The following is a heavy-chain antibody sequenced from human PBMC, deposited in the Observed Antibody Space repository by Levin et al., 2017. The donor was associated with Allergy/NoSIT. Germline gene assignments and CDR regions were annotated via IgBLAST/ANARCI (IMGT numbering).Heavy chain of an antibody. CDR3: ARGRTASI. CDR2: INHSGST. Sequence: NPSETLSLTCAVYGGSFSGYYWSWIRQPPGKGLEWIGEINHSGSTNYNPSLKIRVTISVDTSKNQFSLKLSSVTAADTAVYYCARGRTASIWGQGTMVTVSS. CDR1: GGSFSGYY. V-gene: IGHV4-34*01. J-gene: IGHJ3*02.